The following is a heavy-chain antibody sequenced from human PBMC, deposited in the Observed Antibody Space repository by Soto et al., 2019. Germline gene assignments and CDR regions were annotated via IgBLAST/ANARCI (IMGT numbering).Heavy chain of an antibody. CDR1: GGSISSGDYY. V-gene: IGHV4-30-4*01. J-gene: IGHJ4*02. CDR2: VYYSGST. D-gene: IGHD3-10*01. CDR3: ARDGYGSGSYFGY. Sequence: QVQLQESCPGLVKPSQTLSLTCTVSGGSISSGDYYWGWIRKTPRKDLEWIVYVYYSGSTYYNPSLTSRVTISVDTSKTQFSLKRTSVTAADTAVYYCARDGYGSGSYFGYWCQGTLVIVSS.